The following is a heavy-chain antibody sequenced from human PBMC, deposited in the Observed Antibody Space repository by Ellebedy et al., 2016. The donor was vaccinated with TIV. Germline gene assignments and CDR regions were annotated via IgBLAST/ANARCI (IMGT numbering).Heavy chain of an antibody. Sequence: PGGSLRLSCAASGYSFNEHHVDWVRQAPGKGLEWVGRVRDRANGFTTEYAASVQGRFTISRDVSETYLQMNSLRTEDTAVYYCARLGGWTRGVEPIDIWGQGTLVTVSS. CDR1: GYSFNEHH. D-gene: IGHD3/OR15-3a*01. CDR2: VRDRANGFTT. V-gene: IGHV3-72*01. CDR3: ARLGGWTRGVEPIDI. J-gene: IGHJ3*02.